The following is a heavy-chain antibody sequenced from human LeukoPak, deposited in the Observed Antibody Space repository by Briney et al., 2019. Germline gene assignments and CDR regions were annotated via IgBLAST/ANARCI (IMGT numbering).Heavy chain of an antibody. V-gene: IGHV1-2*04. J-gene: IGHJ3*02. CDR3: ARVDTANDAFDM. D-gene: IGHD5-18*01. Sequence: GWINPNSGGTNYAQKFQGWVTMTRDTSISTAYMELSRLRSDDTAVYYCARVDTANDAFDMWGQGTMVTVSS. CDR2: INPNSGGT.